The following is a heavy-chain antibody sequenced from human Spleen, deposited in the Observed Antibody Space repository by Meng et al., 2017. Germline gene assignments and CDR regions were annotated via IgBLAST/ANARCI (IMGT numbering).Heavy chain of an antibody. CDR3: ARDEDISAAGKLFGDY. Sequence: SVKVSCKASGGTFSSYAISWVRQAPGQGLEWMGGIIPIFGTANYAQKFQGRVTITADESTSTAYVELSSLRSEDTAVYYCARDEDISAAGKLFGDYWGQGTLVTVSS. J-gene: IGHJ4*02. V-gene: IGHV1-69*13. CDR1: GGTFSSYA. CDR2: IIPIFGTA. D-gene: IGHD6-25*01.